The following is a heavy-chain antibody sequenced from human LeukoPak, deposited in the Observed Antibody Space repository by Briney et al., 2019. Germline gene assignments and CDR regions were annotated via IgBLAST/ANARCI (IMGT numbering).Heavy chain of an antibody. CDR3: ARGGYDFWSAEFDY. V-gene: IGHV1-2*06. J-gene: IGHJ4*02. D-gene: IGHD3-3*01. CDR2: ISPNSGGT. CDR1: GYTFNGYY. Sequence: ASVKVSCKASGYTFNGYYMHWVRQAPGQGLEWRGRISPNSGGTNYAQKFQGRVTMTRDTSISTAYMELSRLRSDDTAVYYCARGGYDFWSAEFDYWGQGTLVTVSS.